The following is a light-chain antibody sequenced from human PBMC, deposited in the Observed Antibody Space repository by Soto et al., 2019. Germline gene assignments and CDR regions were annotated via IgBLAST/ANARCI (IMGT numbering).Light chain of an antibody. V-gene: IGKV1-39*01. J-gene: IGKJ4*01. Sequence: DIQMTQSPSSLSASVGDRVTITCRASQSISSYLNWYQQKPGKAPKLLIYAASSLQSGVPSRFSGSGSGTDFTLTISSLQPEDSATYYCQQSYSTPRSAFGGGTKVEIK. CDR1: QSISSY. CDR3: QQSYSTPRSA. CDR2: AAS.